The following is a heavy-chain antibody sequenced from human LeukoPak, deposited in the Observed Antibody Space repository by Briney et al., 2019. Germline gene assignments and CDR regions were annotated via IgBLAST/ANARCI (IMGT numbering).Heavy chain of an antibody. CDR2: IYYSGST. V-gene: IGHV4-39*07. D-gene: IGHD1-26*01. CDR1: GGSTSSSSYY. CDR3: ARVSGSPPHYFDY. Sequence: SETLSLTCTVSGGSTSSSSYYWGWIRQPPGKGLEWIGSIYYSGSTYYNPSLKSRVTISVDTSKNQFSLKLSSVTAADTAVYYCARVSGSPPHYFDYWGQGTLVTVSS. J-gene: IGHJ4*02.